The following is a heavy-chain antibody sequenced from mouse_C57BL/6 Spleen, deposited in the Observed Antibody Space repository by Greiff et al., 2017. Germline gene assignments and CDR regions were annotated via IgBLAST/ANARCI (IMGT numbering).Heavy chain of an antibody. D-gene: IGHD2-2*01. CDR2: ISYDGSN. Sequence: DVKLVESGPGLVQPSQSLSLTCSVTGYSITSGYYWNWIRQFPGNKLEWMGYISYDGSNNYNPSLKNRISITRDTSKNQFFLKLNSVTTEDTATYYCARSTHGYYFDYWGQGTTLTVSS. J-gene: IGHJ2*01. V-gene: IGHV3-6*01. CDR1: GYSITSGYY. CDR3: ARSTHGYYFDY.